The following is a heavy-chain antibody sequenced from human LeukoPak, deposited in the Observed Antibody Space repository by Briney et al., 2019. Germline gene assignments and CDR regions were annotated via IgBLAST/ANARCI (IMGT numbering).Heavy chain of an antibody. CDR2: ISSSSSTI. J-gene: IGHJ4*02. CDR3: ARGGRAAAGTTVLTS. V-gene: IGHV3-48*02. CDR1: GFTFSNNY. D-gene: IGHD6-13*01. Sequence: GGSLRLSCAASGFTFSNNYISWVRQAPGKGLEWVSYISSSSSTIYNADSVKGRFTISRDNAKNSLYLQMNSLRDEDTAVYYCARGGRAAAGTTVLTSWGQGTLVTVSS.